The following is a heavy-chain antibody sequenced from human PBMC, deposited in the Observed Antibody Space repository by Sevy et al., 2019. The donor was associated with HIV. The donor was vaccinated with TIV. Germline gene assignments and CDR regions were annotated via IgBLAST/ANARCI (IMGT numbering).Heavy chain of an antibody. CDR3: ARDGGYSVKWYPLY. Sequence: GGSLRLSCAASGFAFSTHAMHWVRQAPGKGLEWVAVISYEGTETFYAASVEGRFTISRENSKNILSLQINSLRPEDTAVYYCARDGGYSVKWYPLYWGHGTLVTVSS. V-gene: IGHV3-30-3*01. CDR1: GFAFSTHA. D-gene: IGHD1-26*01. J-gene: IGHJ4*01. CDR2: ISYEGTET.